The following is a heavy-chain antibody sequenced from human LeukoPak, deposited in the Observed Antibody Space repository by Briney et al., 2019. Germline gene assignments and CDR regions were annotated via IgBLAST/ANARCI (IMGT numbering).Heavy chain of an antibody. Sequence: SQTLSLTCPISEGGLSHAGYFWSWVRQRPGKGLEWMGYMDHGVRSSYSPSLESRVVISVDTSKNQVSLTVRSVTAADTAVYYCARDAGYGMDVWGQGTTVTVSS. CDR3: ARDAGYGMDV. J-gene: IGHJ6*02. CDR2: MDHGVRS. CDR1: EGGLSHAGYF. V-gene: IGHV4-31*03.